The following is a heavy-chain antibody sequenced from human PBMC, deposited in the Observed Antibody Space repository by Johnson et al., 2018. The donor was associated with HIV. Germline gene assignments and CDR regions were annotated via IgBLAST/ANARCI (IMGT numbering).Heavy chain of an antibody. D-gene: IGHD3-16*01. CDR2: IYSGGST. J-gene: IGHJ3*02. CDR3: AREDPPGLLRRSGAFDI. CDR1: GFTVSSNY. Sequence: VQLVESGGGLVQPGGSLRLSCAASGFTVSSNYMSWVRQAPGKGLEWVSVIYSGGSTYSADSVKGRFTISRDNSKNTLYLQMNSLRAEDTAVYYCAREDPPGLLRRSGAFDIWGQGTMVTVSS. V-gene: IGHV3-66*02.